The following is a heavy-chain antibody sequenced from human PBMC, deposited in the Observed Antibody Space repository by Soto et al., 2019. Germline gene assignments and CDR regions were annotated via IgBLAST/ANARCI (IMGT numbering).Heavy chain of an antibody. CDR2: INHSGST. CDR3: ARGGPYIVVVVAATFFDY. D-gene: IGHD2-15*01. Sequence: PSETLSLTCAVYGGSFSGYYWSWIRQPPGKGLEWIGEINHSGSTNYNPSLKSRVTISVDTSKDQFSLKLSSVTAADTAVYYCARGGPYIVVVVAATFFDYWGQGTLVTV. V-gene: IGHV4-34*01. CDR1: GGSFSGYY. J-gene: IGHJ4*02.